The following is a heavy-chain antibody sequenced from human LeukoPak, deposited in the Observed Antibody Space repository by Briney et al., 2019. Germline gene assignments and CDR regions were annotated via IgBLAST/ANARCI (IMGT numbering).Heavy chain of an antibody. CDR3: ARDRTDRNYYYYGMDV. CDR2: IYSGGST. J-gene: IGHJ6*02. V-gene: IGHV3-53*01. Sequence: GSLRLSCAASGFTVSSNYMSWVRQAPGKGLEWVSVIYSGGSTYYADSVKGRFTISRDNSKNTLYLQMNSLRAEDTAVYYCARDRTDRNYYYYGMDVWGQGTTVTVSS. CDR1: GFTVSSNY.